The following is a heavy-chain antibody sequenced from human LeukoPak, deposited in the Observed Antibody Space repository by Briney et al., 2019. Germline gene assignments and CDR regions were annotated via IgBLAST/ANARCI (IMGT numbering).Heavy chain of an antibody. V-gene: IGHV4-39*01. CDR2: IYYSGST. CDR3: ARISPGGSQDY. J-gene: IGHJ4*02. CDR1: GGSISCSSYY. D-gene: IGHD1-26*01. Sequence: PSETLSLTCTVSGGSISCSSYYWGWIRQPPGKGLEWIGSIYYSGSTYYNPSLKSRVTISVDTSKNQFSLKLSSVTAADTAVYYCARISPGGSQDYWGQGTLVTVSS.